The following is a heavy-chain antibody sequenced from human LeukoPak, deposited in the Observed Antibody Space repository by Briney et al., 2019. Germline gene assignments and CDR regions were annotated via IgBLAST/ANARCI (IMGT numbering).Heavy chain of an antibody. V-gene: IGHV3-74*01. J-gene: IGHJ5*02. CDR1: GFTFSSYW. CDR3: TKSDWFDP. Sequence: GGSLRLSCAASGFTFSSYWMHWVRQAPGKGLVWVSRIKNDGSSTYYADSVKGRFTISRDNAKNTLYLQMNSLRVEDTAMYYCTKSDWFDPWGQGTLVTVSS. CDR2: IKNDGSST.